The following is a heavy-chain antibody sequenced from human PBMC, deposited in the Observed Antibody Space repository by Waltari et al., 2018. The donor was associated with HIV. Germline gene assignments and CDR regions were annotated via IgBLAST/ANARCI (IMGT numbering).Heavy chain of an antibody. CDR1: CGSISSSSYY. Sequence: QLQLQESGPGLVKPSETLSLTCTVSCGSISSSSYYWGWIRQPPGKGLEWIGSIYYSGSTYYNPSLKSRVTISVDTSKNQFSLKLSSVTAADTAVYYCVGDYYYDSSAEVLIDYWGQGTLVTVSS. CDR2: IYYSGST. V-gene: IGHV4-39*01. D-gene: IGHD3-22*01. CDR3: VGDYYYDSSAEVLIDY. J-gene: IGHJ4*02.